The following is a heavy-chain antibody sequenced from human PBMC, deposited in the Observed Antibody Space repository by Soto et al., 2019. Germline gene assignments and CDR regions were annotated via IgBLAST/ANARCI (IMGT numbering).Heavy chain of an antibody. CDR3: ARGKTWIQLWITTYGMDV. D-gene: IGHD5-18*01. Sequence: SETLSLTCAVYGGSFSGYYWSWIRQPPGKGLEWNGEINHSGSTNYNPSLKSRVTISVDTSKNQFSLKLSSVTAADTAVYYCARGKTWIQLWITTYGMDVWGQGTTVT. CDR2: INHSGST. V-gene: IGHV4-34*01. CDR1: GGSFSGYY. J-gene: IGHJ6*02.